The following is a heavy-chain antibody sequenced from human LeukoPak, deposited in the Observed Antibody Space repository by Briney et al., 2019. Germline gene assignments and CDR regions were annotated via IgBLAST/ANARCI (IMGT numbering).Heavy chain of an antibody. CDR1: GYTFTSYA. Sequence: GASVKVSCKASGYTFTSYAMHWVRQAPGQRLEWMGWINAGNGNTKYSQKFQGRVTITRDTSASTAYMELSSLRSEDTAVYYCAREPVGYYDSSGYDAFDIWGQGTMVTVSS. J-gene: IGHJ3*02. D-gene: IGHD3-22*01. V-gene: IGHV1-3*01. CDR3: AREPVGYYDSSGYDAFDI. CDR2: INAGNGNT.